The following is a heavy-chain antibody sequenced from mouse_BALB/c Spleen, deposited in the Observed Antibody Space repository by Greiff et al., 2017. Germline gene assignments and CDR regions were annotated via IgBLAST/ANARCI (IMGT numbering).Heavy chain of an antibody. V-gene: IGHV5-17*02. D-gene: IGHD1-2*01. CDR1: GFTFSSFG. Sequence: EVHLVESGGGLVQPGGSRKLSCAASGFTFSSFGMHWVRQAPEKGLEWVAYISSGSSTIYYADTVKGRFTISRDNPKNTLFLQMTSLRSEDTAMYYCVRTATDYFDYWGQGTTLTVSS. J-gene: IGHJ2*01. CDR2: ISSGSSTI. CDR3: VRTATDYFDY.